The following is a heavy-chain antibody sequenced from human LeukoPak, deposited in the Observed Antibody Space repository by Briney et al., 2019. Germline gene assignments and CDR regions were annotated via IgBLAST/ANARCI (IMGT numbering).Heavy chain of an antibody. CDR2: INPNSGDT. V-gene: IGHV1-2*02. Sequence: ASVKVSCKASGYNFVTFGLNWVRQAPGQGLEWMGWINPNSGDTNYAQKFQGRVTMTRDTSINTAYMELSSLRSDDTAVYYCARRVDYYDSSGPLRYWGQGVLVTVSS. CDR1: GYNFVTFG. D-gene: IGHD3-22*01. CDR3: ARRVDYYDSSGPLRY. J-gene: IGHJ4*02.